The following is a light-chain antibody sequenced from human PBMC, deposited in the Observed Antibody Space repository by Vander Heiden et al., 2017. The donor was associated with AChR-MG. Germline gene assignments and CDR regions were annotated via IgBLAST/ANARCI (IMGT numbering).Light chain of an antibody. CDR1: QSVSSSY. J-gene: IGKJ2*01. V-gene: IGKV3-20*01. Sequence: EIVLTQSPGTLSLSPGERATLSCRASQSVSSSYLAWYQQKPGQTPRLLIHGASSRATGIPDRFSGSGSGTDFTLTISRLEPEDFAVYYCQQDGSSPQTFGQGTKLEIK. CDR3: QQDGSSPQT. CDR2: GAS.